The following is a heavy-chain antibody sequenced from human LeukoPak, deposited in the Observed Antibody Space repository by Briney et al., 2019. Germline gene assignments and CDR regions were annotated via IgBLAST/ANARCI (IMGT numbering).Heavy chain of an antibody. Sequence: PSETLSLTCTVSGDSISGYYWSWIRKPPGKGLEWIGYIYYSRSTNYNPSLKSRVTISVDTSKNQFSLTLSSVTAADTAVYYCARSSGYLAFHIWVQGTVVTVSS. D-gene: IGHD3-22*01. V-gene: IGHV4-59*01. CDR2: IYYSRST. CDR1: GDSISGYY. CDR3: ARSSGYLAFHI. J-gene: IGHJ3*02.